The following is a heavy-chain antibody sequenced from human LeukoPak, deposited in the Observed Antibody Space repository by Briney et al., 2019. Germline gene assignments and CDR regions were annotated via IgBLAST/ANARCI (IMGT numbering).Heavy chain of an antibody. J-gene: IGHJ3*02. CDR3: ARIGVVVVTAIVTIDAFDI. CDR1: GFTFSSYW. V-gene: IGHV3-7*01. D-gene: IGHD2-21*02. CDR2: IKQDGSEK. Sequence: GGSLRLSCAASGFTFSSYWMSWVRQAPGKGLEWVANIKQDGSEKYYVDSVKGRFIISRDNAKNSLYLQMNSLRAEDTAVYYCARIGVVVVTAIVTIDAFDIWGQGTMVTVSS.